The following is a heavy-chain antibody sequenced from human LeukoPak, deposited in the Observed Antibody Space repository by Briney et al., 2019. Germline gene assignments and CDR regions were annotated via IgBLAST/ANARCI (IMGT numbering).Heavy chain of an antibody. CDR1: GGTFTSYA. D-gene: IGHD3-22*01. V-gene: IGHV1-69*13. CDR3: AWGRVDYYDSSAYAFDI. Sequence: ASVKVSCKASGGTFTSYAISWVRQAPGQGLEWMGGIIPIFGTANYAQKFQGRVTITADESTSTAYMELSSLRSEDTAVYYCAWGRVDYYDSSAYAFDIWGQGTMVTVSS. CDR2: IIPIFGTA. J-gene: IGHJ3*02.